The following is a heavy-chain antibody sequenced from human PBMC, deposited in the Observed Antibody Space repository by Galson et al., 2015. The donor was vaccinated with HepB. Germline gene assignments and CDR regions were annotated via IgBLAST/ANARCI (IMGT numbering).Heavy chain of an antibody. Sequence: SLRLSCAASGFTFRASSMAWIRQAPGPGLAWLSCITSSGTTVFYADSVRGRFTFSRASAKNSLSLTMNSLRAEDTAVYYCVRLYYETRGMDSFAIW. V-gene: IGHV3-11*01. CDR2: ITSSGTTV. CDR1: GFTFRASS. J-gene: IGHJ3*02. D-gene: IGHD3-22*01. CDR3: VRLYYETRGMDSFAI.